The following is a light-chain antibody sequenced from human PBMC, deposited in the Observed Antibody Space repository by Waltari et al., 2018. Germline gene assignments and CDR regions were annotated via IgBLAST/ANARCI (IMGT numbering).Light chain of an antibody. V-gene: IGLV2-8*01. Sequence: QSALTQPPSASGSPGQSVTISCTGPSTDINTYNYVSWYQQHPDKAPKLIIFEVNKRPSGVPDRSSGSKSGNTASLTVSGLQAEDEADYYCSSYTGSNILVFGGGTKLTVL. CDR2: EVN. CDR1: STDINTYNY. J-gene: IGLJ3*02. CDR3: SSYTGSNILV.